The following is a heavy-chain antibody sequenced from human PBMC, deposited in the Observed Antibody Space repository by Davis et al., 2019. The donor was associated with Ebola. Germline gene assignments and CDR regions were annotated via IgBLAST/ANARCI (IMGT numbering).Heavy chain of an antibody. V-gene: IGHV3-13*01. CDR3: ARAGFGSTWFDC. Sequence: PGGSLRLSCAASGFTFSSYNMHWVRHATGKGLEWVSAIGAAGDTYYPVSVKGRFTISRENAKNSLYLQMNSLRAEDTAVYYCARAGFGSTWFDCWGQGILVTVSS. D-gene: IGHD6-13*01. CDR1: GFTFSSYN. J-gene: IGHJ5*01. CDR2: IGAAGDT.